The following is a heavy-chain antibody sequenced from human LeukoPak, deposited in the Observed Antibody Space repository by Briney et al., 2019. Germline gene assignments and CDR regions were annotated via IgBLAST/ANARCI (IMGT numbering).Heavy chain of an antibody. D-gene: IGHD5-24*01. Sequence: ASVKGSCKASGGTFSSYAISWVRQAPGQGLEWMGRIIPILGIANYAQKFQGRVTITADKSTSTAYMELSSLRSEDTAVYYCVRDLEMATITGGPNWGQGTLVTVSS. J-gene: IGHJ4*02. CDR2: IIPILGIA. V-gene: IGHV1-69*04. CDR1: GGTFSSYA. CDR3: VRDLEMATITGGPN.